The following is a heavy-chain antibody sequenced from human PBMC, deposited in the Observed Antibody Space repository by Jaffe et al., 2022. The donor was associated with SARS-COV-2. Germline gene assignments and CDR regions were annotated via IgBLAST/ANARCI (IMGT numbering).Heavy chain of an antibody. V-gene: IGHV3-53*01. CDR1: GFTVSSNY. CDR2: IYSGGST. CDR3: ARGATYDYGDYWPTPTYYYYGMDV. Sequence: EVQLVESGGGLIQPGGSLRLSCAASGFTVSSNYMSWVRQAPGKGLEWVSVIYSGGSTYYADSVKGRFTISRDNSKNTLYLQMNSLRAEDTAVYYCARGATYDYGDYWPTPTYYYYGMDVWGQGTTVTVSS. J-gene: IGHJ6*02. D-gene: IGHD4-17*01.